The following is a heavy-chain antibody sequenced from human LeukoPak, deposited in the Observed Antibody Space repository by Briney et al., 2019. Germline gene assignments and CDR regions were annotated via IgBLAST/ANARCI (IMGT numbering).Heavy chain of an antibody. D-gene: IGHD3-3*01. CDR2: INHSGST. V-gene: IGHV4-34*01. J-gene: IGHJ4*02. CDR1: GGSFSGYY. CDR3: ARGSYDFWSGFLDY. Sequence: SETLSLTCAVYGGSFSGYYWSWNRQPPGKGLEWIWEINHSGSTNYNPSLKSRVTISVDTSKNQFSLKLSSVTAADTAVYYCARGSYDFWSGFLDYWGQGTLVTVSS.